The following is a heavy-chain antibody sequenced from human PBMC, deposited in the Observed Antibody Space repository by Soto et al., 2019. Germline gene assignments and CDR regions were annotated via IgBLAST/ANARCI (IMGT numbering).Heavy chain of an antibody. CDR2: IYHSGST. J-gene: IGHJ6*02. CDR1: GGSISSGGYF. CDR3: ARYIVVVPTRGFGSESYYYYGMDV. V-gene: IGHV4-30-2*01. D-gene: IGHD2-2*01. Sequence: SETLSLTCAVSGGSISSGGYFWSWIRQPPGKGLEWIGYIYHSGSTYYNPSLKSRVSISVDTSKNQFSLKLSSVTAADTAVYYCARYIVVVPTRGFGSESYYYYGMDVWGQGTTVTVSS.